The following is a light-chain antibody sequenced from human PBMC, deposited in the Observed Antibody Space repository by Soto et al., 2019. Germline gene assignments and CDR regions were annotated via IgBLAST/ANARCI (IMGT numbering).Light chain of an antibody. CDR3: QQNYRTLLT. Sequence: DIVMTQSPDSLAVALGERATINCKSSQSVLYSCNNTYYLAWYQQKPGQPPKLLIYWASTRESVVPDRLSGSGSGTDFTLTISSLQAEDGAVSYCQQNYRTLLTFGQGTRLESK. V-gene: IGKV4-1*01. CDR1: QSVLYSCNNTYY. J-gene: IGKJ5*01. CDR2: WAS.